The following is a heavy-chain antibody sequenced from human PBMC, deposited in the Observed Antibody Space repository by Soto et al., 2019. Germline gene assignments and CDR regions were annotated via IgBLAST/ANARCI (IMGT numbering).Heavy chain of an antibody. CDR2: VFTSGSN. D-gene: IGHD6-6*01. Sequence: SETLSLTCTVSGGSVRSGNYYWGWIRQPPGKGLEWIGFVFTSGSNISNPSLKSRITVSVDTSKNQVSLELSSVTATDTGIYYCARTMPSLSWPTEALYWGQGILVTVSS. CDR3: ARTMPSLSWPTEALY. J-gene: IGHJ4*02. CDR1: GGSVRSGNYY. V-gene: IGHV4-61*01.